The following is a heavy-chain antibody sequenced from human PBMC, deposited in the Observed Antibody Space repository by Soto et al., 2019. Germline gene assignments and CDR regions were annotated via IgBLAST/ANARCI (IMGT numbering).Heavy chain of an antibody. CDR3: AIVPPPEGITTRAFDI. D-gene: IGHD3-10*01. J-gene: IGHJ3*02. CDR1: GGTFSSYA. V-gene: IGHV1-69*01. CDR2: IIPIFGTA. Sequence: QVQLVQSGAEVKKTGSSVKVSCKASGGTFSSYAISWVRQAPGQGLEWMGGIIPIFGTANYAQKFQGRVTITADESTSTAYMELSSMGSEDTAVYYYAIVPPPEGITTRAFDIWGQGTMVTFSS.